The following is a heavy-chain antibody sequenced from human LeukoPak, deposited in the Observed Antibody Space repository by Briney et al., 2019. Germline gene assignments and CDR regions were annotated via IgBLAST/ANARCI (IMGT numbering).Heavy chain of an antibody. D-gene: IGHD3-10*01. J-gene: IGHJ4*02. CDR1: GFTFTYFA. Sequence: GGSLRLSCAASGFTFTYFAMSWVRQAPGKGLEWVGRIKSKTDGGTTDHAAPVKGRFTISRDDSKNTLYLQMNSLKTEDTAVYYCTTIRTMVRGVPDYWGQGTLVTVSS. V-gene: IGHV3-15*01. CDR2: IKSKTDGGTT. CDR3: TTIRTMVRGVPDY.